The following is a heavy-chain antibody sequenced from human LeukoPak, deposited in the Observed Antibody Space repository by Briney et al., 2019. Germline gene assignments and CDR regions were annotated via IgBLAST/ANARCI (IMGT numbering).Heavy chain of an antibody. V-gene: IGHV1-69*04. CDR3: ARDQAPFVVRGENWFDP. CDR2: IIPILGIA. CDR1: GGTFSSYA. J-gene: IGHJ5*02. D-gene: IGHD3-10*01. Sequence: SVKVSCKASGGTFSSYAISWVRQAPGQGLEWMGRIIPILGIANYAQKFQGRVTITADKSTSTAYMELSSLRSEDTAVYYCARDQAPFVVRGENWFDPWGQGTLVTVSS.